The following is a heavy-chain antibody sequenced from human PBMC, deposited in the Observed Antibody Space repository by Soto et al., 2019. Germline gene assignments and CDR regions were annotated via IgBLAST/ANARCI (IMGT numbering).Heavy chain of an antibody. CDR3: ARDKERLQVGWNYYYILDV. CDR2: IMPIFRTP. D-gene: IGHD6-25*01. Sequence: QVQLKQSGAEVKQPGKSVGVSCKASGGTFSNSAISWVRQAPEQGLEWMGGIMPIFRTPDYAQKFQGRVTISADESTSTAYMELNGLRSDGTAVYYGARDKERLQVGWNYYYILDVWGQGTTVTVSS. CDR1: GGTFSNSA. V-gene: IGHV1-69*12. J-gene: IGHJ6*02.